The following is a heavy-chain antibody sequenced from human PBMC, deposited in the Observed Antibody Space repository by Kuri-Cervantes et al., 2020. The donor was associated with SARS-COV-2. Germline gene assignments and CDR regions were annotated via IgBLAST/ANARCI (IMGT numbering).Heavy chain of an antibody. CDR3: AREARNIVWDHYYGMDV. J-gene: IGHJ6*02. CDR1: GFTFSSYS. CDR2: ISSSSSYI. V-gene: IGHV3-21*01. Sequence: GESLKISCAASGFTFSSYSMNWVRQAPGKGLEWVSSISSSSSYIYYADSVKGRFTISRDNAKNSLYLQMNSLRAEDTAVYYCAREARNIVWDHYYGMDVWGQGTTVTVSS. D-gene: IGHD5-12*01.